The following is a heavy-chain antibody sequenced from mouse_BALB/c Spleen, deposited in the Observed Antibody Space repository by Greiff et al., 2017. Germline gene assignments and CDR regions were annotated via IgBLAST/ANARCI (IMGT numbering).Heavy chain of an antibody. Sequence: LVESGAELVRPGTSVKVSCKASGYAFTNYLIEWVKQRPGQGLEWIGVINPGSGGTNYNEKFKGKATLTADKSSSTAYMQLSSLTSDDSAVYFCARGGGNYPYWYFDVWGAGTTVTVSS. V-gene: IGHV1-54*03. CDR3: ARGGGNYPYWYFDV. CDR1: GYAFTNYL. D-gene: IGHD2-1*01. CDR2: INPGSGGT. J-gene: IGHJ1*01.